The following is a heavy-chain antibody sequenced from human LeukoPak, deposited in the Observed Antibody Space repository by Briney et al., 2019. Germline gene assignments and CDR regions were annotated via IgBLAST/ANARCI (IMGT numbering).Heavy chain of an antibody. D-gene: IGHD3-9*01. CDR3: VAGTGYSDFDY. Sequence: GGSLRLSCAASGFTFSNAWMSWVRQAPGKGLEWIGRIKSKTDSGTIDYAAPVKGRFTISRDDSKNTLNLQMNSLKTEDTAVYYCVAGTGYSDFDYWGQGTLVTVSS. V-gene: IGHV3-15*01. CDR1: GFTFSNAW. CDR2: IKSKTDSGTI. J-gene: IGHJ4*02.